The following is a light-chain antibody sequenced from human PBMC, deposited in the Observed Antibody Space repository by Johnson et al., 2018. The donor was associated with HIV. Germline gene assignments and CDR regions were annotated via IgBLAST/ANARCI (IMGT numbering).Light chain of an antibody. CDR1: SSNIGNTY. CDR2: DNN. V-gene: IGLV1-51*01. CDR3: ATWDSSLNVYV. J-gene: IGLJ1*01. Sequence: QSVLTQPPSVSAAPGQQVTISCSGSSSNIGNTYVYWYQHLPGTAPRLLIYDNNRRPSGIPDRFSGSKSGTSATLGITGLQTGDEADYSCATWDSSLNVYVFGTGTKVTVL.